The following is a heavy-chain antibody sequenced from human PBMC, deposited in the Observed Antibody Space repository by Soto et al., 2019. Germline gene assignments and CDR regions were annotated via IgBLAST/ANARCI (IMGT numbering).Heavy chain of an antibody. CDR2: ISFDGSNI. CDR1: GFTFMNYA. J-gene: IGHJ4*01. D-gene: IGHD5-12*01. Sequence: GGSLRLSXITSGFTFMNYAFHWVRQAPGKGLEWVAVISFDGSNIHYADSVKGRFTISRDKSKNTLSLQMNSLRAGDTALYFCARDDGATAVASAFEYWGQGTLVTVSS. V-gene: IGHV3-30-3*01. CDR3: ARDDGATAVASAFEY.